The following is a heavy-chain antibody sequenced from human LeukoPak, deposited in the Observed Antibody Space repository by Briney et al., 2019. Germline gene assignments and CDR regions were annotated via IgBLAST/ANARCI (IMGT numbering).Heavy chain of an antibody. J-gene: IGHJ4*02. CDR2: IYFSGST. Sequence: SETLSLTCAVSGGSISTYYWSWIRQPPGKGLEWIGNIYFSGSTKYNPSLKSRITISIDTSKKQLSLKLSSVTAADTAVYYCARGQTDFDYWGQGTLVTVSS. CDR3: ARGQTDFDY. D-gene: IGHD1-1*01. V-gene: IGHV4-59*01. CDR1: GGSISTYY.